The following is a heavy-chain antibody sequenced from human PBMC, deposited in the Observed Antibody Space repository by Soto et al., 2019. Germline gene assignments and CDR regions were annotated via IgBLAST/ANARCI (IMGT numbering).Heavy chain of an antibody. D-gene: IGHD4-17*01. CDR2: ISGNGSNT. V-gene: IGHV3-23*01. Sequence: GGSLRLSCAASGFTFSSYAMSWVRQAPGKGLEWVSRISGNGSNTYYADSVKGRFTISRDNAKKTVYLQMNSLRAEDTAVYYCARDQTTGDWFDAWGQGTLVTVSS. J-gene: IGHJ5*02. CDR3: ARDQTTGDWFDA. CDR1: GFTFSSYA.